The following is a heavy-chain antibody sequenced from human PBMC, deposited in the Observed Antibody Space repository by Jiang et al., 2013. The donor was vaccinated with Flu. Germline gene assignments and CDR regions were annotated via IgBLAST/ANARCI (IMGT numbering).Heavy chain of an antibody. V-gene: IGHV7-4-1*02. CDR1: GYTFTNYP. D-gene: IGHD2-15*01. J-gene: IGHJ5*02. CDR3: ARSFYCSAGTCYDWFDP. CDR2: INTNTGI. Sequence: GYTFTNYPMNWVRTGPGQGLEWMGWINTNTGIQHMTGLDRTVCFSVDTSVSTAYLHISSLKAEDTAFYYCARSFYCSAGTCYDWFDPWGQGTLVTVSS.